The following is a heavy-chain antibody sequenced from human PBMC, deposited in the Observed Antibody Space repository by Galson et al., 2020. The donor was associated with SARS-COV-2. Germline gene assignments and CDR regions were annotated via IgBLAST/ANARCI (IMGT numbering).Heavy chain of an antibody. CDR1: GGSISSSSYY. J-gene: IGHJ4*02. Sequence: SETLSLTCTVSGGSISSSSYYWGWIRQPPGKGLEWIGSIYYSGSTYYNPSLKSRVTISVDTSKNQFSLKLSSVTAADTAVYYCAGGKGNQPKAVAAYYFDYWGQGTLVTVSS. CDR2: IYYSGST. D-gene: IGHD6-19*01. V-gene: IGHV4-39*07. CDR3: AGGKGNQPKAVAAYYFDY.